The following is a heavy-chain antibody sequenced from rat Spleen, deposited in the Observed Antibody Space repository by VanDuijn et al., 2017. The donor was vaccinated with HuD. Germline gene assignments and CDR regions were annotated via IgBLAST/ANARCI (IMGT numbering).Heavy chain of an antibody. V-gene: IGHV2-8*01. CDR1: GFSLTGYS. Sequence: QVQLTESGPGLVQPSQTLSLTCTVSGFSLTGYSVYWVRQPSGKGLEWMGRMRYNGDTSYNSALKSRLSISRDTSKSQVFLKMNSLQTEDTGTYYCARGGTRGFDFWGPGTMVTVSS. D-gene: IGHD1-4*01. CDR2: MRYNGDT. CDR3: ARGGTRGFDF. J-gene: IGHJ1*01.